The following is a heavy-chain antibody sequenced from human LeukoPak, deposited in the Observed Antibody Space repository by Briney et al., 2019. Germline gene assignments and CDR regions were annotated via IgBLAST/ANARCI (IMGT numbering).Heavy chain of an antibody. Sequence: GGSLRLSCAASGFTFSSYEMNWVRQAPGKGLEWVSYISSSGNTIYYADSVKGRFTIPRDNAKNSLYLQMNSLRAEDTADYYCARGVALDYWGQGTLVTVSS. J-gene: IGHJ4*02. D-gene: IGHD5-12*01. CDR2: ISSSGNTI. CDR3: ARGVALDY. V-gene: IGHV3-48*03. CDR1: GFTFSSYE.